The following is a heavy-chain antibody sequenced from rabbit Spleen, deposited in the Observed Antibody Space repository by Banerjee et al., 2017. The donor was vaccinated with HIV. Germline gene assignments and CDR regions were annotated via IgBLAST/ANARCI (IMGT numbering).Heavy chain of an antibody. D-gene: IGHD4-2*01. CDR1: GFDFSNYG. V-gene: IGHV1S47*01. CDR3: VRWDGISAHFNL. J-gene: IGHJ4*01. CDR2: IDPIFGRT. Sequence: QEQLVESGGGLVQPGGSLKLSCKASGFDFSNYGVTWVRQAPGKGLEWIGYIDPIFGRTYYASWVNGRFTISSHNAQNTLYLQLNSLTAADTATYFCVRWDGISAHFNLWGPGTLVTVS.